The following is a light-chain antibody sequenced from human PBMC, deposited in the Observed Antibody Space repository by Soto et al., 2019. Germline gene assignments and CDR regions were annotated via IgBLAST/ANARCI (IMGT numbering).Light chain of an antibody. CDR2: DAS. Sequence: EIVLTQSPATLSLSPGERATLSCRASQSVSSYVAWYQQKPGQAPRLLLYDASNRATGIPARFSVSGSGTDFPLTISSLEPEDFAVYYCQQRSNWPPITFGQGTRLEIK. CDR1: QSVSSY. V-gene: IGKV3-11*01. J-gene: IGKJ5*01. CDR3: QQRSNWPPIT.